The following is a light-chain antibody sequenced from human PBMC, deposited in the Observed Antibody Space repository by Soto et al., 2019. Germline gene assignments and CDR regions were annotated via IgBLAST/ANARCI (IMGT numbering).Light chain of an antibody. Sequence: DIQMTQSPSSLSASLGDRVTITCRASQGIGIYLAWYQQKPGKAPKLLIYAASTLQSGVPSRCSGRGSGTDFTLTISSLQPEEVATYYWQKYNRAARTFGQGTRVEI. CDR3: QKYNRAART. J-gene: IGKJ1*01. CDR2: AAS. CDR1: QGIGIY. V-gene: IGKV1-27*01.